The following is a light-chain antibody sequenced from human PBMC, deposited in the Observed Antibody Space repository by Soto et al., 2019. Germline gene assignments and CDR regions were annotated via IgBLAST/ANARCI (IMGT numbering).Light chain of an antibody. CDR1: QSVNNNY. CDR3: KQSGLPPHS. J-gene: IGKJ2*01. Sequence: EIVLTQSPGTLSLSPGERATLSCRASQSVNNNYLAWYQQRPGQTPRLLVNGVSNRATGIPDRFSGGGSGTDFTLTISSLEPEDFAVYYCKQSGLPPHSFGQGTRVEIK. CDR2: GVS. V-gene: IGKV3-20*01.